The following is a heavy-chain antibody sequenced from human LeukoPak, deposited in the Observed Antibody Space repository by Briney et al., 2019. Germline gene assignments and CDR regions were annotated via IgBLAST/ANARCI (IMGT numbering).Heavy chain of an antibody. D-gene: IGHD3-10*01. CDR2: TSSSDAGT. Sequence: GGSLRLSCAASGFTLSTYAMSWVRQTPGKGLEWVAATSSSDAGTYHADSVRGRFTISRDNSKNTLYLQMNSLRAEDTAVYYCAKDPLSPLLWFAYYMDVWGKGTTVTVSS. CDR1: GFTLSTYA. V-gene: IGHV3-23*01. J-gene: IGHJ6*03. CDR3: AKDPLSPLLWFAYYMDV.